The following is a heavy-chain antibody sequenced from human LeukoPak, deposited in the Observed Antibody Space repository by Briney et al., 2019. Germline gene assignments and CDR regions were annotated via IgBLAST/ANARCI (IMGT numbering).Heavy chain of an antibody. V-gene: IGHV1-46*01. CDR3: ARAGRRPLRYYYMDV. J-gene: IGHJ6*03. Sequence: ASVKVSCKASGYTFTSYYMHWVRQAPGQGLEWMGIINPSGGSTSYAQKFQGRVTMTRNTSISTAYMELSSLRSEDTAVYYCARAGRRPLRYYYMDVWGKGTTVTVSS. D-gene: IGHD3-10*01. CDR2: INPSGGST. CDR1: GYTFTSYY.